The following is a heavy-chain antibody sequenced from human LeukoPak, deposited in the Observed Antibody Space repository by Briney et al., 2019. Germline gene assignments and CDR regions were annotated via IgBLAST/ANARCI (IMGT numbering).Heavy chain of an antibody. CDR1: GYTFTGSY. Sequence: ASVKVSCKASGYTFTGSYMDWVRQAPGQGLEWMGRINPNSGGTNYAQKFQGRVTMTRDTSITTAYMELGRLRSDDTAVYYCASGYSSSSGFNYWGQGTLVTVSS. V-gene: IGHV1-2*06. J-gene: IGHJ4*02. CDR3: ASGYSSSSGFNY. CDR2: INPNSGGT. D-gene: IGHD6-6*01.